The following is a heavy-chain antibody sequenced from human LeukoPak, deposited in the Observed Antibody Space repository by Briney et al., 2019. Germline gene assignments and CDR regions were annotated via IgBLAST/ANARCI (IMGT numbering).Heavy chain of an antibody. CDR2: ILYDGSNK. D-gene: IGHD3-10*01. J-gene: IGHJ4*02. Sequence: TGGALRLSCAASGFTFSTYAMHWVPQGPGKGREWVAVILYDGSNKFYADSVKGRFTISRDNSKNTLYLQMRRLSAEDTAVYYCARTTTPHYYGSGSYALGYWGQGTLVTVPS. CDR3: ARTTTPHYYGSGSYALGY. CDR1: GFTFSTYA. V-gene: IGHV3-30-3*01.